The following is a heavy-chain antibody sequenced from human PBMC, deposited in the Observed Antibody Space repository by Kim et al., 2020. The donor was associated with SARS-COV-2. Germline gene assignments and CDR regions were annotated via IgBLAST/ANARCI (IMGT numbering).Heavy chain of an antibody. V-gene: IGHV3-7*01. D-gene: IGHD3-3*01. CDR2: IKEDGGQK. J-gene: IGHJ4*02. CDR3: ASEFSKVQAY. CDR1: GFTFSKYW. Sequence: GGSLRLSCTASGFTFSKYWINWVRQAPGKGLEWVAGIKEDGGQKYYLASVKDRFTISRENTKNSVHLQMSSLRDEDTAVYYCASEFSKVQAYWGQGTLVTVS.